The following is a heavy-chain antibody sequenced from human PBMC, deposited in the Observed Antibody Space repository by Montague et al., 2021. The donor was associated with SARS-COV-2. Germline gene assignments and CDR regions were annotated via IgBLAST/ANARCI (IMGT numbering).Heavy chain of an antibody. Sequence: PALVKPTQTLTLTCTLSGFSLSTSGMRASWIRQPPGKAPEWLARIDWDDDKFYSTSLKTRLTISKDTSKNQVVLTMTNMGPVDTATYYCARSYYDILTNYYDAFDIWGQGTMVTVSS. CDR3: ARSYYDILTNYYDAFDI. V-gene: IGHV2-70*04. CDR2: IDWDDDK. CDR1: GFSLSTSGMR. D-gene: IGHD3-9*01. J-gene: IGHJ3*02.